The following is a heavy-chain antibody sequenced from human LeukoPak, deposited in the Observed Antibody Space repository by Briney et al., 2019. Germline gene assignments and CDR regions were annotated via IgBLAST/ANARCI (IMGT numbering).Heavy chain of an antibody. CDR1: GGTFSMYA. D-gene: IGHD2-15*01. CDR2: INPVLGIA. Sequence: SVKVSCKASGGTFSMYAVTWVRQARGQGLEWMGRINPVLGIANYAQKFQGRVTIIADKSTSTAYMELSSLRSEDTAVYYCASPGGYCSGGSCNSFDYWGQGTQVTVSS. V-gene: IGHV1-69*04. J-gene: IGHJ4*02. CDR3: ASPGGYCSGGSCNSFDY.